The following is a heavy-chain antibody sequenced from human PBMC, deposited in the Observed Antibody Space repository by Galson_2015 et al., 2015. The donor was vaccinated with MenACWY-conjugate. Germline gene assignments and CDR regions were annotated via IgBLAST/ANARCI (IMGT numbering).Heavy chain of an antibody. CDR1: GFTFSDYQ. J-gene: IGHJ4*02. CDR3: AKVSPGGWYWDY. CDR2: INSASSFI. D-gene: IGHD6-19*01. Sequence: SLRLSCAASGFTFSDYQMVWIRQAPGKGLEWISFINSASSFIKYADSVKGRFISSRDNAKNSLYLQMNSLRAEDTAVYYCAKVSPGGWYWDYWGQGTLVTVSS. V-gene: IGHV3-11*06.